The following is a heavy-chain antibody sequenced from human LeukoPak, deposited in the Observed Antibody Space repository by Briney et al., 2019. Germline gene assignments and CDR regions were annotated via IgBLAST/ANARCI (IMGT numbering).Heavy chain of an antibody. CDR2: ISGSVGIT. CDR3: AKMGITMVRGGPRDYGMDV. V-gene: IGHV3-23*01. Sequence: GGSLRLSCAASGFTFSSYAMSCVCQAPGEGLEWGSGISGSVGITYYADSVKGRFTISRDNSKNTLYLQMNSQRAEDTAVYYCAKMGITMVRGGPRDYGMDVWGQGTTVTVSS. CDR1: GFTFSSYA. D-gene: IGHD3-10*01. J-gene: IGHJ6*02.